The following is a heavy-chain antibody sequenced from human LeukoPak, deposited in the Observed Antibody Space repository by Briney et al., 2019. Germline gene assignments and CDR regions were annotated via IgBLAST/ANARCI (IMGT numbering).Heavy chain of an antibody. D-gene: IGHD3-3*02. CDR2: IIPILGIA. CDR3: ARGKHLVPDDY. Sequence: ASVKVSCKASGGTFSSYAISWVRQAPGQGLEWMGRIIPILGIANYAQKFQGRVTITADKSTSTAYMELSSLRSEDTAVYYYARGKHLVPDDYWGQGTLVTVSS. J-gene: IGHJ4*02. V-gene: IGHV1-69*04. CDR1: GGTFSSYA.